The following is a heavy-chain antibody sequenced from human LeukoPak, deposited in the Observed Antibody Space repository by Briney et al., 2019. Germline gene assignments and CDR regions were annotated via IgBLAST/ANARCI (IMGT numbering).Heavy chain of an antibody. CDR3: ARRRKRNPMSKDAFDI. J-gene: IGHJ3*02. V-gene: IGHV4-38-2*01. Sequence: PSETLSLTCAVSGYSISSGYYWGWIRQPPGKGLEWIGSIYHSGSTYYNPSLKSRVTISVDTSKNQFSLKLSSVTAAVTAVYYCARRRKRNPMSKDAFDIWGQGTMVTVSS. CDR1: GYSISSGYY. D-gene: IGHD1-14*01. CDR2: IYHSGST.